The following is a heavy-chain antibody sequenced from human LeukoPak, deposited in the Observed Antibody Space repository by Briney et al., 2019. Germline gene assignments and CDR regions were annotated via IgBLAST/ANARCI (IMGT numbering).Heavy chain of an antibody. V-gene: IGHV3-23*01. J-gene: IGHJ6*03. CDR2: IADAGT. Sequence: PGGSLRLSCAASGFTFNKFAMTWVRQAPGKGLEWVSTIADAGTYYADSVKGRFTISRDNSKNTLYLQMNSLRAEDTAVYYCARENIVVVPAAMGVDYYYMDVWGKGTTVTVSS. D-gene: IGHD2-2*01. CDR3: ARENIVVVPAAMGVDYYYMDV. CDR1: GFTFNKFA.